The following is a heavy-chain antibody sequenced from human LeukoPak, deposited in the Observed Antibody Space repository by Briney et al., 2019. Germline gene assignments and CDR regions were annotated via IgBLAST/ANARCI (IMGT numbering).Heavy chain of an antibody. CDR2: ISSSSSYI. D-gene: IGHD5-24*01. V-gene: IGHV3-21*04. Sequence: PGGSLRLSCAASGFTFSSYSMNWVRQAPGKGLEWVSSISSSSSYIYYADSVKGRFTISRDNSKNTLYLQMNSLRAEDTAVYYCTVQRGGDGYNTFDYWGQGTLVTVSS. J-gene: IGHJ4*02. CDR1: GFTFSSYS. CDR3: TVQRGGDGYNTFDY.